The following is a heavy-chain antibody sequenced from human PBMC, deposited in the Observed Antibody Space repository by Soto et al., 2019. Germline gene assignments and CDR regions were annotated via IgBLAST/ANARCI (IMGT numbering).Heavy chain of an antibody. J-gene: IGHJ4*01. D-gene: IGHD6-13*01. CDR1: GYTFTSYA. CDR3: TARTNIAAAGSFDY. CDR2: INAGNGNT. Sequence: ASVKVSCKASGYTFTSYAMHWVRQAPGQRLEWMGWINAGNGNTKCSQKFQDRVTITRDTSASTAYMELNSLKTEDTAVYYCTARTNIAAAGSFDYWGHGTLVTVSS. V-gene: IGHV1-3*01.